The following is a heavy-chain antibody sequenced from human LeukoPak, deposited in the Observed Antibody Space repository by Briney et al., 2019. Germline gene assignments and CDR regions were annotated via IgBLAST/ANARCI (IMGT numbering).Heavy chain of an antibody. D-gene: IGHD2-2*01. CDR2: ISWNSGSI. CDR1: GFTFDDYA. CDR3: AKGLYCSSTSCHDAFDI. J-gene: IGHJ3*02. V-gene: IGHV3-9*01. Sequence: GRSPRLSCAASGFTFDDYAIHWVRQAPGKGLEWVSGISWNSGSIGYADSVKGRFTISRDNAKNSLYPQMNSLRAEDTALYYCAKGLYCSSTSCHDAFDIWGQGTMVTVSS.